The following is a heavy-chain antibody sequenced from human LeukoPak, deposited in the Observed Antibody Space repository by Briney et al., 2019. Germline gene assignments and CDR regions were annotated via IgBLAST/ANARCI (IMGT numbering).Heavy chain of an antibody. V-gene: IGHV3-53*01. D-gene: IGHD5-24*01. J-gene: IGHJ4*02. CDR1: GFTVSDNY. CDR2: IYSAGST. Sequence: PGGSLRLSCAASGFTVSDNYMSWVRQAPGKGLEWVSLIYSAGSTYYADSVTGRFTISRDNSKNTLFLQMNSLRAEDTAVYYCAKEGRSLQTYWGQGTLVTVSS. CDR3: AKEGRSLQTY.